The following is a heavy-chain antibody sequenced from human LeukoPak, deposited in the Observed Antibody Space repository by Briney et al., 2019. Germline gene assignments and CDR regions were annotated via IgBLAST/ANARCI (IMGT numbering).Heavy chain of an antibody. CDR1: GVSFSGYY. J-gene: IGHJ4*02. D-gene: IGHD3-9*01. CDR3: ARGSPRSLRYFGWQIFDY. CDR2: INHSGST. Sequence: SETLSLTCAVYGVSFSGYYLSWIRQPPGKGLEWIGEINHSGSTNYNPSLKSRVTISVDTSKNQFSLKLSSVTAADAAVYYCARGSPRSLRYFGWQIFDYWGQGTLVTVSS. V-gene: IGHV4-34*01.